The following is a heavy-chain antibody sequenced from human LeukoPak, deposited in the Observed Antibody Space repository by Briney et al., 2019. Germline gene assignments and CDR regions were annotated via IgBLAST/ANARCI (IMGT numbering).Heavy chain of an antibody. CDR2: IYSGGST. Sequence: GGSLRLSCAASGFTVSSNYMSWVRRAPGKGLEWGSVIYSGGSTYSADSAKGRFTLSRDNSKNTLYLQMNSLRAEDTAVYYCTRRGPASDAFDIWGQGTMVTVSS. V-gene: IGHV3-53*01. CDR1: GFTVSSNY. D-gene: IGHD3-16*01. J-gene: IGHJ3*02. CDR3: TRRGPASDAFDI.